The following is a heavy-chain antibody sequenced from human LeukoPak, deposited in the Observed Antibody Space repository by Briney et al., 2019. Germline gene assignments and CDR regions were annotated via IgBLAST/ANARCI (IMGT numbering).Heavy chain of an antibody. CDR3: AREDTAFDY. V-gene: IGHV1-3*01. D-gene: IGHD5-18*01. Sequence: ASVKVSFKASGYTFTSYAMHWVRQAPGQRLEWMGWINAGNGDTKYSQRLQGRVTISRDTSASTAYMELSSLRSEDTAVYYCAREDTAFDYWGQGTLVTVSS. J-gene: IGHJ4*02. CDR2: INAGNGDT. CDR1: GYTFTSYA.